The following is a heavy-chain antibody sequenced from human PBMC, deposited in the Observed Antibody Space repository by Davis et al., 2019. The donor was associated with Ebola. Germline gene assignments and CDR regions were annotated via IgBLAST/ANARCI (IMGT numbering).Heavy chain of an antibody. CDR1: GFTFADYA. V-gene: IGHV3-9*01. CDR3: AKAPYGALAHELDY. D-gene: IGHD4/OR15-4a*01. J-gene: IGHJ4*02. Sequence: SLKISCAASGFTFADYAMHWVRQAPGKGLEWVSGISWNSGSIGYADSVKGRFTISRDNAKNSLYLQMNSLRAEDTALYYCAKAPYGALAHELDYWGQGTLVTVSS. CDR2: ISWNSGSI.